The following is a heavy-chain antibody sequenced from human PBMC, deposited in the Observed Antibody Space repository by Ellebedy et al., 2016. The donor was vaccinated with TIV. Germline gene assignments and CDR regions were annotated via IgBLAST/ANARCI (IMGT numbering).Heavy chain of an antibody. Sequence: GESLKISXAASGFTFSSYAMHWVRQAPGKGLEWVAVISYDGSNKYYADSVKGRFTISRDNSKNTLYLQMNSLRAEDTAVYYYATGLRKQLVNYYYGMDVWGQGTTVTVSS. D-gene: IGHD6-13*01. J-gene: IGHJ6*02. V-gene: IGHV3-30-3*01. CDR3: ATGLRKQLVNYYYGMDV. CDR1: GFTFSSYA. CDR2: ISYDGSNK.